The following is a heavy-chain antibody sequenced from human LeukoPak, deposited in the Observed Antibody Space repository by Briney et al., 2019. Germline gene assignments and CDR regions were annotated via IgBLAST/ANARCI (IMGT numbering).Heavy chain of an antibody. V-gene: IGHV1-2*02. CDR3: ARALWFGDQSYHY. Sequence: SVKVSCKASGYTFTGYYMHWVRQAPGQGLECMGWINPNSGGTNYAQKFQGRVTMTRDTSISTAYMELSRLRSDDTAVYYCARALWFGDQSYHYWGQGTLVTVSS. J-gene: IGHJ4*02. CDR1: GYTFTGYY. CDR2: INPNSGGT. D-gene: IGHD3-10*01.